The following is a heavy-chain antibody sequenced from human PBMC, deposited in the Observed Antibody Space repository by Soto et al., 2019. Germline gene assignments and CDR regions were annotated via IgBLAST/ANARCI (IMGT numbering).Heavy chain of an antibody. V-gene: IGHV3-23*01. Sequence: GGSLRLSCAASGFTFSSYAMSWVRQAPGKGLEWVSAISGSGGSTYYADSVKGRFTISRDNSKNTLYLQMNSLRAEDTAVYYCAKEGGWPLWSSNLVYFDYWGQGTLVTVSS. CDR3: AKEGGWPLWSSNLVYFDY. J-gene: IGHJ4*02. D-gene: IGHD5-18*01. CDR1: GFTFSSYA. CDR2: ISGSGGST.